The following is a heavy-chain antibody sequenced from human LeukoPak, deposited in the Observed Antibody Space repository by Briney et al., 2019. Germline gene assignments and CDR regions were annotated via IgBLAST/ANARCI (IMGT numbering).Heavy chain of an antibody. Sequence: GTSVKVSCKASGGTFSSYAISWVRQAPGQGLEWMGGIIPIFGTANYAQKFQGRVTITADESTSTAYMELSSLRSEDTAVYYCARGATTYYYDSSGYFGGDIWGQGTMVTVSS. V-gene: IGHV1-69*01. CDR3: ARGATTYYYDSSGYFGGDI. CDR1: GGTFSSYA. J-gene: IGHJ3*02. CDR2: IIPIFGTA. D-gene: IGHD3-22*01.